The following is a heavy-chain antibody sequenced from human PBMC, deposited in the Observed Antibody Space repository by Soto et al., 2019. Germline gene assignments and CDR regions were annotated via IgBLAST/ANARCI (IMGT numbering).Heavy chain of an antibody. V-gene: IGHV3-15*01. CDR3: TTEQKEQWLAHYYYYGMDV. CDR2: IKSKTDGGTT. D-gene: IGHD6-19*01. CDR1: GFTFSNAW. J-gene: IGHJ6*02. Sequence: GVLRLSCAASGFTFSNAWMSWVRQAPGKGLEWVGRIKSKTDGGTTDYAAPVKGRFTISRDDSKNTLYLQMNSLKTEDTAVYYCTTEQKEQWLAHYYYYGMDVWGQGTTVTVSS.